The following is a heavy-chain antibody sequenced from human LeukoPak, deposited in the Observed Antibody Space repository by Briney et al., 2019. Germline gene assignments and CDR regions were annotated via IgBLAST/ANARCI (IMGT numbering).Heavy chain of an antibody. CDR3: ARDAITMVRGVIGY. CDR1: GFTFSSYS. J-gene: IGHJ4*02. D-gene: IGHD3-10*01. Sequence: GGSLRLSCAASGFTFSSYSMHWVRQAPGKGLEWVAVIWYDGSNKYYADSVKGRFTISRDNSKNTLYLQMNSLRAEDTAVYYCARDAITMVRGVIGYWGQGTLVTVSS. CDR2: IWYDGSNK. V-gene: IGHV3-33*01.